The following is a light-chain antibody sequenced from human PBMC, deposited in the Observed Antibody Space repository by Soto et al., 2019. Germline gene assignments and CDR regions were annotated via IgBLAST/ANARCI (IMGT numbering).Light chain of an antibody. Sequence: DIQMTQSPSSLSASVGDRVTITCRASPSISSYLNWYQQKPGKAPKLLIYAASSLQSGVPSRFSGSGSGTDFTLTISSLQPEDFATYYCQQSYSTPPITFGGGTKVEIK. J-gene: IGKJ4*01. CDR2: AAS. CDR1: PSISSY. V-gene: IGKV1-39*01. CDR3: QQSYSTPPIT.